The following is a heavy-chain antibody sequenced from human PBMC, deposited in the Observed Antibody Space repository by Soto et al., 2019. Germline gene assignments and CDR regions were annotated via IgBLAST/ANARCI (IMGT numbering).Heavy chain of an antibody. J-gene: IGHJ4*02. CDR2: ISSTTNYI. Sequence: LRLSCAASGFTFTRYSMNWVRQAPGKGLEWVSSISSTTNYIYYGDSMKGRFTISRDDAKNSLYLEMNSLRAEDTAVYYCARESEDLTSNFDYWGQGTLVTVSS. CDR1: GFTFTRYS. V-gene: IGHV3-21*06. CDR3: ARESEDLTSNFDY.